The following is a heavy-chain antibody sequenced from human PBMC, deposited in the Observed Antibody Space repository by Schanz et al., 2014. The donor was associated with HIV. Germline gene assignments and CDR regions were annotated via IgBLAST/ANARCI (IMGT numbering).Heavy chain of an antibody. CDR3: AIRTPMISFGAFDI. Sequence: QVQLVESGGGVVQPRRSLRLSCVASGFTFDNYGMHWVRQAPGKGLEWVAVMSYDGIRKNYADSVKGRFTISRDNSKKMLFLQMNRLRAEDTAVYYCAIRTPMISFGAFDIWGRGTMVTVSS. V-gene: IGHV3-33*05. CDR2: MSYDGIRK. J-gene: IGHJ3*02. D-gene: IGHD3-16*01. CDR1: GFTFDNYG.